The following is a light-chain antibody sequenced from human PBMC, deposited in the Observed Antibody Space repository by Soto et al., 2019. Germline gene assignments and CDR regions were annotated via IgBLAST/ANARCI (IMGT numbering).Light chain of an antibody. CDR3: QQYYSYPLT. Sequence: AIRMTQSPSSFSASTGDRVTITCRASQGISSYLAWYQQKPGKAPKVLIYAASTLQSGVPSRFSGSGSGTDFTLTISCLQPEDFATYYCQQYYSYPLTFGPGTKVDIK. CDR1: QGISSY. V-gene: IGKV1-8*01. J-gene: IGKJ3*01. CDR2: AAS.